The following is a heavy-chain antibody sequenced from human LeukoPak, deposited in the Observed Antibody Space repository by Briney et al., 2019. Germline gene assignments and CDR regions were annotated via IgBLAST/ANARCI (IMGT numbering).Heavy chain of an antibody. V-gene: IGHV3-20*04. J-gene: IGHJ3*02. D-gene: IGHD2-21*01. CDR1: GFTFDDYG. CDR3: AREAYCGGDCYSYDAFDI. CDR2: INWNGGST. Sequence: PGGSLRLSCAASGFTFDDYGMSWVRQAPGKGLEWVSGINWNGGSTGYADSVKGRFTISRDNAKNSLYLQMNSLRAEDTALYCCAREAYCGGDCYSYDAFDIWGQGTMVTVPS.